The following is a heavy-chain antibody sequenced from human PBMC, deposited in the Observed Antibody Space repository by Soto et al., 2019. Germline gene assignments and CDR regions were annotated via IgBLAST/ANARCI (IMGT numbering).Heavy chain of an antibody. J-gene: IGHJ4*02. CDR1: GFTFSSYG. D-gene: IGHD3-3*01. CDR3: AKDRDGTIFGVVINLYFDY. Sequence: PGGSLRLSCAASGFTFSSYGMHWARQAPGKGLEWVAVISYDGSNKYYADSVKGRFTISRDNSKNTLYLQMNSLRAEDTAVYYCAKDRDGTIFGVVINLYFDYWGQGTLVTVSS. CDR2: ISYDGSNK. V-gene: IGHV3-30*18.